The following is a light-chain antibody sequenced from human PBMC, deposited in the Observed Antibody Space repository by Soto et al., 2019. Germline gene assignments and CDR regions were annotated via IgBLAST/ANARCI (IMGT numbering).Light chain of an antibody. Sequence: DIQMTQSPSSLSASVGDTVTITCRASQGISNYLAWYQQKPGQVPNLLIYAAYTLQSGVPSRFSGSGSGTAFTLTISSRRPEDFATYYWQKDNNAPRTFGQGTKVES. CDR2: AAY. CDR3: QKDNNAPRT. V-gene: IGKV1-27*01. J-gene: IGKJ1*01. CDR1: QGISNY.